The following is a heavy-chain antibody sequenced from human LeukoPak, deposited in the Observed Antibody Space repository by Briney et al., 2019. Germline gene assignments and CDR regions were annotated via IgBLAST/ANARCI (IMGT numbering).Heavy chain of an antibody. D-gene: IGHD4-17*01. CDR1: GFIFSSFT. CDR2: INSI. V-gene: IGHV3-21*01. J-gene: IGHJ4*02. Sequence: TGGSLRLSCAASGFIFSSFTMNWVRQAPGKGLEWVSSINSIYYADSVKGRFTISRDNAKNSLFLQMDSLRAEDTALYYCTRGSYGDYGYWGQGTLVTVSS. CDR3: TRGSYGDYGY.